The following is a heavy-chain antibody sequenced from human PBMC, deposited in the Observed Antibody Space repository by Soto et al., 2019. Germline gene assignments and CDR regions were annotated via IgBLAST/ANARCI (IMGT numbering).Heavy chain of an antibody. CDR3: ASTSTSGTRFDY. Sequence: QVQLQESGPGLVKPSGTLSLTCAVSGGSISTSNWWSWVRQPPGKGLEWIGEVYHSGSTNYNPSFKRRISMSVDKSKNQFTLKWSAVTAADTALYYCASTSTSGTRFDYWGQGSLVTVSS. J-gene: IGHJ4*02. CDR1: GGSISTSNW. CDR2: VYHSGST. V-gene: IGHV4-4*02. D-gene: IGHD1-1*01.